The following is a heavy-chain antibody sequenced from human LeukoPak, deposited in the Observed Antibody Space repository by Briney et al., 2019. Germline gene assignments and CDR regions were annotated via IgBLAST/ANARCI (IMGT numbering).Heavy chain of an antibody. D-gene: IGHD6-19*01. CDR3: ASSRSSSGWSLIDY. CDR1: GGSINSYY. J-gene: IGHJ4*02. V-gene: IGHV4-59*01. CDR2: IYYSGST. Sequence: SETLSLTCTVSGGSINSYYWSWVRQPPGKGLEWVGYIYYSGSTNYKPSLKRRVTISVDTSKNQFSLKVSSVTAADTAVYYCASSRSSSGWSLIDYWGQGALVTVSS.